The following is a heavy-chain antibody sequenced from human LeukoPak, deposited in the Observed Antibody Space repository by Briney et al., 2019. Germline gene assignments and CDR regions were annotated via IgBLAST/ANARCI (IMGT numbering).Heavy chain of an antibody. J-gene: IGHJ4*02. CDR1: GGSFSGYY. CDR2: INHSGST. Sequence: PSETLSLTCAVYGGSFSGYYWSWIRQPPGKGLEWIGEINHSGSTNYNPSLKSRVTISVDTSKNQFSLKLSSVTAAGTAVYYCARGCSDCSSTSCYDGYFDYWGQGTLVTVSS. D-gene: IGHD2-2*01. CDR3: ARGCSDCSSTSCYDGYFDY. V-gene: IGHV4-34*01.